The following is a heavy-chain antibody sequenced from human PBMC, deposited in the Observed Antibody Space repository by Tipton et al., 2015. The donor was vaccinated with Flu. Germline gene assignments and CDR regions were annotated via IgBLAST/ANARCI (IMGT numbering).Heavy chain of an antibody. J-gene: IGHJ4*02. V-gene: IGHV3-23*01. CDR1: GDSITSYY. Sequence: GLVKPSETLTLTCTVSGDSITSYYWSWIRQPPGKGLEWVSAISGSGGSTYYADSVKGRFTISRDNSKNTLYLQMNSLRAEDTAVYYCAKSPHYDYVWGSYFDYWGQGTLVTVSS. CDR3: AKSPHYDYVWGSYFDY. D-gene: IGHD3-16*01. CDR2: ISGSGGST.